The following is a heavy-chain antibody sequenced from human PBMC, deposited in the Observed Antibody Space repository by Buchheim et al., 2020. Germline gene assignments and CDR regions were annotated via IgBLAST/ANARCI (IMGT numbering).Heavy chain of an antibody. CDR1: GFTFSSYA. J-gene: IGHJ6*02. CDR2: ISYDGSNK. V-gene: IGHV3-30-3*01. D-gene: IGHD1-26*01. CDR3: ARDTGGWEYYGMDV. Sequence: VQLLESGGGVVQPGRSLRLSCAASGFTFSSYAMHWVRQAPGKGLEWVAVISYDGSNKYYADSVKGRFTISRDNSKNTLYLQMNSLRAEDTAVYYCARDTGGWEYYGMDVWGQGTT.